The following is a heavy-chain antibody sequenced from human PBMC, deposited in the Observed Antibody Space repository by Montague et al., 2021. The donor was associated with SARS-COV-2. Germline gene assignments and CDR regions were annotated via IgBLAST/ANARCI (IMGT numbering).Heavy chain of an antibody. CDR3: ARGISLFDP. CDR2: TNGASSRT. J-gene: IGHJ5*02. V-gene: IGHV3-11*05. Sequence: LRLSCPASGFIFSGYNMTWIRQTPGKGLEWISYTNGASSRTNYADSVKGRFTISRDNAKNSLFLQMNSLRVEDTAVYYCARGISLFDPWGQGTLVTVSS. CDR1: GFIFSGYN.